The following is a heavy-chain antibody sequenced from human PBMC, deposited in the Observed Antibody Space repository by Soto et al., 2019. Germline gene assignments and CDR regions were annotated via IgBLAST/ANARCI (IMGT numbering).Heavy chain of an antibody. V-gene: IGHV1-18*01. CDR3: ARDEGIAVAGTRGPYFDY. CDR1: GYTFTSYG. Sequence: ASVKVSCKASGYTFTSYGISWVRQAPGQGLEWMGWISAYNGNTNYAQKLQGRVTMTTDTSTSTAYMELRSLRSDDTAVYYCARDEGIAVAGTRGPYFDYWGQGTLVTVSS. D-gene: IGHD6-19*01. CDR2: ISAYNGNT. J-gene: IGHJ4*02.